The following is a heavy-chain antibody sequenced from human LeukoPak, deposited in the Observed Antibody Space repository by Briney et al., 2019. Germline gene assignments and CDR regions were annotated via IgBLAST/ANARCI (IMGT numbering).Heavy chain of an antibody. CDR3: ARVRVRIVAISDDAFDI. CDR1: GYTFTGYY. V-gene: IGHV1-2*02. CDR2: INPNSGGT. D-gene: IGHD5-12*01. J-gene: IGHJ3*02. Sequence: GASVKVSCKASGYTFTGYYMHWVRQAPGQGLEWMGWINPNSGGTNCAQKFQGRVTMTRDTSISTAYMELSRLRSDDTAVYYCARVRVRIVAISDDAFDIWGQGTMVTVSS.